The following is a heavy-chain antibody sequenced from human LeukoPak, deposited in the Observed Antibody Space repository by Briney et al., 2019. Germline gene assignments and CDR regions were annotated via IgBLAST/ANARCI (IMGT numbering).Heavy chain of an antibody. J-gene: IGHJ4*02. V-gene: IGHV1-8*03. CDR1: GYTFTSYD. CDR2: MNPNSGNT. D-gene: IGHD3-22*01. CDR3: ARGPVGKKYYDSSGYYLN. Sequence: GAVKVSCKASGYTFTSYDINGVRQARGKGLEWMGWMNPNSGNTGHAQKFQGRVTSTRNTSRSTAHMELSSLRSEDTAVYYCARGPVGKKYYDSSGYYLNWGQETLVTVSS.